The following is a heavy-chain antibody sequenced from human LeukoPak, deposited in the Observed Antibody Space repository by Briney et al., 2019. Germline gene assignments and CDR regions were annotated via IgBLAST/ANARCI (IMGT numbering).Heavy chain of an antibody. D-gene: IGHD2-2*01. CDR3: AKDYCSSTSCEKDY. Sequence: GGSLRLSCAASGFTFSSYAMSWVRQAPGKRLEWVSAISGSGGSTYYADSVKGRFTISRDNSKNTLYLQMNSLRAEDTAVYYCAKDYCSSTSCEKDYWGQGTLVTVSS. CDR1: GFTFSSYA. CDR2: ISGSGGST. J-gene: IGHJ4*02. V-gene: IGHV3-23*01.